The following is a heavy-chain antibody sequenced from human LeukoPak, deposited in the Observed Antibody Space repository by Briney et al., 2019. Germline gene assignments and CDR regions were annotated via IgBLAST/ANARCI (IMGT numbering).Heavy chain of an antibody. V-gene: IGHV4-59*08. J-gene: IGHJ4*02. CDR3: AGHHPRNTVDF. CDR2: ISDIGSI. Sequence: ETSETMSLTCTVSGGSISSYYWSWIRQPPGKGLEWIAYISDIGSINYNPSLKSRVTISLETSKNQFSLKLSSVTAADTAVYYCAGHHPRNTVDFWGQGTLATVSS. D-gene: IGHD2/OR15-2a*01. CDR1: GGSISSYY.